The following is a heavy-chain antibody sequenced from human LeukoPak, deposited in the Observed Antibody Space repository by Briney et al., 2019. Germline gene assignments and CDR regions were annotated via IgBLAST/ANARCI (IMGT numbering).Heavy chain of an antibody. Sequence: PSETLSLTCTVSGGSISSYYWSWIRQPPGKGLEWMGYIYYSGSTNYNPSLKSRVTISVDTSKNQFSLKLSSVTAADTAVYYCAREGEYSYGGVYFDYWGQGTLVTVSS. CDR2: IYYSGST. V-gene: IGHV4-59*01. CDR3: AREGEYSYGGVYFDY. CDR1: GGSISSYY. J-gene: IGHJ4*02. D-gene: IGHD5-18*01.